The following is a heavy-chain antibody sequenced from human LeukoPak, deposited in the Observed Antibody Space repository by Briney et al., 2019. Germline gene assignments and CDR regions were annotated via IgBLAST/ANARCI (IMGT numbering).Heavy chain of an antibody. CDR3: ARYSIAAAGEGDY. V-gene: IGHV1-2*02. CDR2: INPNSGGT. D-gene: IGHD6-13*01. J-gene: IGHJ4*02. Sequence: ASVKVSCKASGYTFTSYYMHWVRQAPGQGLEWMGWINPNSGGTNYAQKFQGRVTMTRDTSISTAYMELSRLRSDDTAVYYCARYSIAAAGEGDYWGQGTLVTVSS. CDR1: GYTFTSYY.